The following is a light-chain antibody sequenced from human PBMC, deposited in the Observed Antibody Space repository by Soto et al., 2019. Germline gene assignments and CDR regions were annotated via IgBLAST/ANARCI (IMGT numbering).Light chain of an antibody. CDR2: GAS. CDR3: QQYNNWPPWT. CDR1: QSVSSN. V-gene: IGKV3-15*01. Sequence: IVMTQSPATLSVSPGERATLSCRASQSVSSNLAWYQQKSGRPPRLLIYGASTRATGIPARFSGSRSGTAFTLTISSLQSEDFAVYYCQQYNNWPPWTFGQGTKVEIK. J-gene: IGKJ1*01.